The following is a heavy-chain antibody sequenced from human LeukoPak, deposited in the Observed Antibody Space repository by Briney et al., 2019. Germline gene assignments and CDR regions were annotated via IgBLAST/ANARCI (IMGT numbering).Heavy chain of an antibody. CDR1: GGSFSGYY. Sequence: SETLSLTCAVYGGSFSGYYWSWIRQTPGKGLEWIGEINHSGSTNYNPSLKSRVTISVDTSKNQFSLKLSSVTAADTAVYYCARGYYYDSSVKFDPWGQGTLVTVSS. CDR2: INHSGST. CDR3: ARGYYYDSSVKFDP. J-gene: IGHJ5*02. V-gene: IGHV4-34*01. D-gene: IGHD3-22*01.